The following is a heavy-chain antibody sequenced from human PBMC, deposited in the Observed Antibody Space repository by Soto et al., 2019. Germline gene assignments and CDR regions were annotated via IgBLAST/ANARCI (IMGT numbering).Heavy chain of an antibody. Sequence: ASVKVSCKASGYTFTSYYMHWVRQAPGQGLEWMGIINPSGGSTSYAQKFQGRVTMTRDTSTSTVYMELSSLRSEDTAVYYCARDLYCSSGSCYPYYYYYMDVWGKGTTVTVSS. CDR1: GYTFTSYY. CDR2: INPSGGST. J-gene: IGHJ6*03. D-gene: IGHD2-15*01. V-gene: IGHV1-46*03. CDR3: ARDLYCSSGSCYPYYYYYMDV.